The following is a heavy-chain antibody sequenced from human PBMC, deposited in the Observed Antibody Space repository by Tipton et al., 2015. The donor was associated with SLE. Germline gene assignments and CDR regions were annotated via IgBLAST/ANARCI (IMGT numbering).Heavy chain of an antibody. V-gene: IGHV4-31*03. CDR2: IYHSGNT. CDR3: TRDRGGYNLDAFDI. Sequence: TLSLTCSVSGGSISSGGYFWSWIRQHPGKGLEWIGYIYHSGNTYYNPSLKSRLTISVDTPKNQFSLKLTSVTAADTAVYYCTRDRGGYNLDAFDIWGQGTMVTVSS. D-gene: IGHD5-24*01. CDR1: GGSISSGGYF. J-gene: IGHJ3*02.